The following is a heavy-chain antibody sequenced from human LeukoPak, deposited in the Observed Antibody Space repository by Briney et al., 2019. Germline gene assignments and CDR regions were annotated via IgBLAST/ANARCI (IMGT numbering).Heavy chain of an antibody. CDR3: AKGGHHFNPFYN. J-gene: IGHJ4*02. Sequence: GGSLRLSCAVSGFTFSTSPMGWVRQAPGKGLEWVSSIHAGGSDPFCAGSVQGRSTISRDNSENVPSLQLNNLRAEDTAIYFCAKGGHHFNPFYNWGQGTLVTVSS. CDR2: IHAGGSDP. CDR1: GFTFSTSP. V-gene: IGHV3-23*01.